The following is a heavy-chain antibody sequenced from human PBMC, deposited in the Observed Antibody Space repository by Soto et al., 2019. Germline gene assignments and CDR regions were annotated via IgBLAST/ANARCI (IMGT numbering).Heavy chain of an antibody. J-gene: IGHJ4*02. CDR2: ISGSGDST. D-gene: IGHD1-26*01. CDR3: ARRGSGSYYDY. Sequence: EVQLLESGGGLVQPGGSVRLSCAASGFTFSNYAMNWVRQAPGKGLEWISVISGSGDSTYYADSVKGRFTISRDNSKNTLYLQMNSLRAEDTAIYYCARRGSGSYYDYWGQGTLVTVSS. V-gene: IGHV3-23*01. CDR1: GFTFSNYA.